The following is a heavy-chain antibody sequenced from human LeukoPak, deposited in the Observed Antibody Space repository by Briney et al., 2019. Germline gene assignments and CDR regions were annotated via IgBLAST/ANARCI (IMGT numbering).Heavy chain of an antibody. J-gene: IGHJ4*02. Sequence: SETLSLTCTVSGGSISPYYWRWIRRPPGRGQEWIGDMLYSGITNYNPSLKSRVTISVDSSKNQFSLKLNSVTAADTAVYYCARGGGYCSDGSCYSDDYWGQGTLVTVSS. CDR2: MLYSGIT. CDR3: ARGGGYCSDGSCYSDDY. D-gene: IGHD2-15*01. V-gene: IGHV4-59*01. CDR1: GGSISPYY.